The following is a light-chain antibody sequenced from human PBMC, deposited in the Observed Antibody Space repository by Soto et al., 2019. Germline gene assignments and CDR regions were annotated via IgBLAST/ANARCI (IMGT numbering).Light chain of an antibody. CDR2: AAS. Sequence: DIQMTQSPSSLSVSVGDRVTITCRACQSITNYLNWYQQKPGKAPKLLVYAASSFQSGVPSRFSANGSGTDFALNISCLQPEDFASYYCQQSVSYPNTFGQGTKLEIK. V-gene: IGKV1-39*01. J-gene: IGKJ2*01. CDR3: QQSVSYPNT. CDR1: QSITNY.